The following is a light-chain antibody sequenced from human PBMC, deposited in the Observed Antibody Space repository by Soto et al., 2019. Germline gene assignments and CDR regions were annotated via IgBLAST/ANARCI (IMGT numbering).Light chain of an antibody. CDR1: QSVSRR. Sequence: EIVLTQSPGTLSLSPGGRATLSCRAGQSVSRRLAWCQHRPGQCPRLLISCASMRASGVPVRFSGSGSGTDFTLTISRLEPEDFAVYYCHHCGETPITFGLGTRLEIK. CDR2: CAS. CDR3: HHCGETPIT. V-gene: IGKV3-20*01. J-gene: IGKJ5*01.